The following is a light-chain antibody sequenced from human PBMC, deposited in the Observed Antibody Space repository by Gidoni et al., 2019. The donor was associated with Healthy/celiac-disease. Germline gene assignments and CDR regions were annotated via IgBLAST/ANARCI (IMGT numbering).Light chain of an antibody. CDR1: QSISSW. V-gene: IGKV1-5*03. J-gene: IGKJ4*01. CDR2: KAS. CDR3: QQYNSYSVT. Sequence: DIQMTQSPSTLSASVGDRVTITCRAIQSISSWFAWYQQKPGKTPKLLIYKASSLESGVPSRFSGSGSGKEFTLTISSLQPDDFATYYCQQYNSYSVTFGGGTKVEIK.